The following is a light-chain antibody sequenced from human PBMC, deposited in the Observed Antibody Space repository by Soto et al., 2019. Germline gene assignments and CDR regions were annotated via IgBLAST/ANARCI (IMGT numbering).Light chain of an antibody. CDR1: QSVSSNY. J-gene: IGKJ3*01. Sequence: EIVLTQSPGTLSLSPGERATLSCRASQSVSSNYLAWYQQKPDQAPRVLIYGAYSRATGLPDRFSGGGSGTVFTLTISRLEPDYFAVYCCQQNGSSLFTFGPGTKVDIK. CDR3: QQNGSSLFT. CDR2: GAY. V-gene: IGKV3-20*01.